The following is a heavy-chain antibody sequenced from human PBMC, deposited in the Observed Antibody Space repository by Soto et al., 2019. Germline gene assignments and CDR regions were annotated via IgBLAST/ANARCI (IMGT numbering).Heavy chain of an antibody. Sequence: EVQLVESGGGLVQPGRSLRLSCAASGFTFDDYAMHWVRQAPGKGLEWVSGISWNSGSIGYAASVKGRFTISRDNAKNSLYLQMNSLRAEDTALYYCAKDMGYSSSSVDYVFDYWGQGTLVTVSS. J-gene: IGHJ4*02. CDR3: AKDMGYSSSSVDYVFDY. D-gene: IGHD6-6*01. CDR2: ISWNSGSI. CDR1: GFTFDDYA. V-gene: IGHV3-9*01.